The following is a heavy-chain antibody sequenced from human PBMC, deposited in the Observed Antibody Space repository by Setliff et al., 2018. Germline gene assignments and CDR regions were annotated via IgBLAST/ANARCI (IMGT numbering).Heavy chain of an antibody. D-gene: IGHD6-13*01. V-gene: IGHV3-23*01. CDR1: GFTISGYA. Sequence: GGSLRLSCVGSGFTISGYAMTWVRQAPGKGLQWVSGISGNSGSTYYAASVKGRFTISRDNSKNTLYLQMSSLRAEDTAVYYCAKCSSWHGHYPHFNYWGQGTLVTVSS. CDR3: AKCSSWHGHYPHFNY. J-gene: IGHJ4*02. CDR2: ISGNSGST.